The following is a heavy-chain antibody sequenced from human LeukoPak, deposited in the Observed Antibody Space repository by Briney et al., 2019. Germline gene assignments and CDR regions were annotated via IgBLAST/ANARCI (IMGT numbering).Heavy chain of an antibody. CDR2: IYYSGST. Sequence: SQTLSLTCAVSGGSISSGGYSWSWIRQPPGKGLEWIGYIYYSGSTNYNPSLKSRVTISVDTSKNQFSLKLSSVTAADTAVYYCARVSPRSYCGGDCYFGWFDPWGQGTLVTVSS. CDR3: ARVSPRSYCGGDCYFGWFDP. V-gene: IGHV4-30-2*01. CDR1: GGSISSGGYS. D-gene: IGHD2-21*02. J-gene: IGHJ5*02.